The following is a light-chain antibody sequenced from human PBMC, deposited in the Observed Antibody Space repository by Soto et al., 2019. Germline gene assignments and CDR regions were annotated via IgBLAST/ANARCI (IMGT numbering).Light chain of an antibody. J-gene: IGLJ2*01. CDR2: DVS. Sequence: SCTGTSSDVGGYNYVSWYQQHPGKAPKLMIYDVSNRPSGVSNRFSGSKSGNTASLTISGLQAEDEADYYCSSYTSSSTLGHVVFGGGTKLTVL. CDR1: SSDVGGYNY. CDR3: SSYTSSSTLGHVV. V-gene: IGLV2-14*04.